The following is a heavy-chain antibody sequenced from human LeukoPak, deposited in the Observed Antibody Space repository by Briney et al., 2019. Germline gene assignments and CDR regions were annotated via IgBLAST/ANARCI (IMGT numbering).Heavy chain of an antibody. CDR1: GGSLTSGSYY. CDR2: IYHSVST. Sequence: SETLSLTCSVSGGSLTSGSYYWGWLRQPPGKGLEWIAYIYHSVSTSYNPSLQSRVTISLDISQNQVSLRLSSVTAADTAVYYCASGRGFSGSWFDYWGQGILVTVSS. D-gene: IGHD6-13*01. J-gene: IGHJ4*02. CDR3: ASGRGFSGSWFDY. V-gene: IGHV4-61*01.